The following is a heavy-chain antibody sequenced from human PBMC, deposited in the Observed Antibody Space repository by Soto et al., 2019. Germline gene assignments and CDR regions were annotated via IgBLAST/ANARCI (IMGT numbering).Heavy chain of an antibody. CDR2: INPKSGGT. J-gene: IGHJ4*02. CDR1: VSSFTFYY. V-gene: IGHV1-2*02. CDR3: VGDLAKSGGSAYFDY. Sequence: SVKVSCKASVSSFTFYYMHWVRQAPGQGLEWMGWINPKSGGTMYPQKFQGRVTMTWDTSISTSYMSLTSLRSDDTAVYYCVGDLAKSGGSAYFDYWGQGTMVTVSS. D-gene: IGHD1-26*01.